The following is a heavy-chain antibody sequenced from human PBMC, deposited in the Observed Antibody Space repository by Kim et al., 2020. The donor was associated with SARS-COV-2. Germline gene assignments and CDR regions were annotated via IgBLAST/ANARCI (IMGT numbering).Heavy chain of an antibody. CDR1: GFTFSSYA. V-gene: IGHV3-64*02. J-gene: IGHJ2*01. CDR3: ARTNYDFWSGYPQLYFDL. D-gene: IGHD3-3*01. Sequence: GGSLRLSCAASGFTFSSYAMHWVRQAPGKGLDYVSAISSNGGSTYYADSVNGRLTISRDNSKNTLYLQMGSLRAEDMAVYYCARTNYDFWSGYPQLYFDLWGRGTLVTVSS. CDR2: ISSNGGST.